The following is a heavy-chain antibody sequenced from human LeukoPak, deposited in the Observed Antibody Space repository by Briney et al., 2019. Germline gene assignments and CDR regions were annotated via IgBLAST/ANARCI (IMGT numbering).Heavy chain of an antibody. Sequence: GGSLRLSCAASGFPFSSFAMSWVRQAPGKGLEWVSGIIGSGDSTYYLDSVMGRFTISRDNSKNTLHLQMNSLRAEDTALYYCARYTSGSVLYGMDVWGQGTTVTVSS. CDR1: GFPFSSFA. V-gene: IGHV3-23*01. D-gene: IGHD3-10*01. J-gene: IGHJ6*02. CDR3: ARYTSGSVLYGMDV. CDR2: IIGSGDST.